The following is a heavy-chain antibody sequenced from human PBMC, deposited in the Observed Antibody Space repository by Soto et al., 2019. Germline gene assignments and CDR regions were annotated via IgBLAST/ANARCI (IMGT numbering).Heavy chain of an antibody. V-gene: IGHV4-59*05. CDR1: GGSISSYY. J-gene: IGHJ3*02. Sequence: SETLSLTCTVSGGSISSYYWSWIRQPAGKGLEWIGSIFYSGSTYHNPSLKSRVTISVDTSKNQFSLKLSSVTAADTAVYYCARPPTASLDAFDIWGQGTMVTVSS. CDR2: IFYSGST. CDR3: ARPPTASLDAFDI.